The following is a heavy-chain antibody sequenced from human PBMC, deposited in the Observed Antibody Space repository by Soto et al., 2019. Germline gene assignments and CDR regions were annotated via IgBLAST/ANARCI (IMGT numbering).Heavy chain of an antibody. J-gene: IGHJ6*03. D-gene: IGHD2-15*01. V-gene: IGHV3-21*01. CDR2: ISSSSSYI. CDR3: ARDSSGGSLAMDV. CDR1: GFTFSSYS. Sequence: PGGSLRLSCAASGFTFSSYSMNWVRQAPGKGLEWVSSISSSSSYIYYADSVRGRFTISRDSAKNSLYLQMSSLRAEDTAVYYCARDSSGGSLAMDVWGKGTTVTVSS.